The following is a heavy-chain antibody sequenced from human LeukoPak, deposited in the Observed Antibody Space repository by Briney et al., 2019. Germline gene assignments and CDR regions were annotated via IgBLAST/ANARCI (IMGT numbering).Heavy chain of an antibody. CDR2: ISGSGGTI. CDR1: GFTFSNAW. D-gene: IGHD2-21*01. V-gene: IGHV3-11*04. J-gene: IGHJ4*02. Sequence: GGSLRLSCAASGFTFSNAWMSWVRQAPGKGLEWVSYISGSGGTIYYADSVKGRFTISRDNANNSLYLQMNSLRAEDTAVYYCARGALKCDPCFFDRWGQGTLVTVSS. CDR3: ARGALKCDPCFFDR.